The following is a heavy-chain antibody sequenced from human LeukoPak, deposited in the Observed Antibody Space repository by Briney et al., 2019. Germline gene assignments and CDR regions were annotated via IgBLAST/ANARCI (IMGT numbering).Heavy chain of an antibody. CDR1: GGTFSSYA. D-gene: IGHD3-22*01. CDR2: IIPIFGTA. V-gene: IGHV1-69*05. Sequence: GAPVKVSCKASGGTFSSYAISWVRQAPGQGLEWMGGIIPIFGTANYAQKFQGRVTMTRNTSISTAYMELSSVRSEDTAVYYCARKKYYYDSSGYSKNWFDPWGQGTLVTVSS. J-gene: IGHJ5*02. CDR3: ARKKYYYDSSGYSKNWFDP.